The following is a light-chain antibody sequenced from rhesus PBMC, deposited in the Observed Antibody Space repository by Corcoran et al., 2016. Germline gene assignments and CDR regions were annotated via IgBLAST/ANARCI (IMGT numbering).Light chain of an antibody. CDR2: EAS. CDR1: QDITND. V-gene: IGKV1-25*01. CDR3: HHYYSLPYS. Sequence: DIQMTQSPSSLSVSIGDRVTITCRASQDITNDLAWYQQKPGEIPKFSMYEASTLQSGIPSWFSGSGSWTDFTLTLNSLQPEDFSSYYYHHYYSLPYSFCQGTRVEIK. J-gene: IGKJ2*01.